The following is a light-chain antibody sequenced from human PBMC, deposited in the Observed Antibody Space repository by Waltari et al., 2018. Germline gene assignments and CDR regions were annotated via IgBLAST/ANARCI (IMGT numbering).Light chain of an antibody. J-gene: IGLJ1*01. CDR2: ENN. CDR1: SSNFGAGND. Sequence: QSVLTQPPSVSGAPGQRVTISCTGSSSNFGAGNDVHWYQHLPGIAPKPLIKENNTRPSGVPDRFSGSQSGPSASLAITGLQAEDEADYYCQSFDSSLGGSVFGTGTKVSVL. V-gene: IGLV1-40*01. CDR3: QSFDSSLGGSV.